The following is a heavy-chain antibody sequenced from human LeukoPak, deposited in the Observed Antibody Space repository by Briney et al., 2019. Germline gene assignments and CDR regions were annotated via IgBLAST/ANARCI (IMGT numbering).Heavy chain of an antibody. J-gene: IGHJ4*02. CDR1: GFTFSTYA. CDR3: VTARRNANGYFPFDY. D-gene: IGHD5-24*01. V-gene: IGHV3-23*01. CDR2: VSAGGGRT. Sequence: GGSLRLSCAASGFTFSTYAMSWVRQAPGKGLEWVAGVSAGGGRTYYVDSVKGRFTISRDNSKNTLYLQMNSLRAEDTAVYYCVTARRNANGYFPFDYWGQGALVAVS.